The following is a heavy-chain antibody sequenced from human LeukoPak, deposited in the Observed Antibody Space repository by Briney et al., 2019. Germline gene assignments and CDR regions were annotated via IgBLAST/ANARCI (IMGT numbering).Heavy chain of an antibody. Sequence: GGSLRLSCAASGFTFSDYDINWIRQAPGKGLEWLSFISKSGSTRYYADSVKGRFTISRDNARDSLSLQMNSLRAEDTAIYYCASASTTVVRGYAMDVWGQGTTVTVSS. J-gene: IGHJ6*02. V-gene: IGHV3-11*01. CDR1: GFTFSDYD. CDR2: ISKSGSTR. CDR3: ASASTTVVRGYAMDV. D-gene: IGHD4-23*01.